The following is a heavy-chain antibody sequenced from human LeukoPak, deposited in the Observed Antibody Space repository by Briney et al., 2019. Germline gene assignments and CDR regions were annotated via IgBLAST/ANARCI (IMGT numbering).Heavy chain of an antibody. CDR3: AREGGAPNWFDP. V-gene: IGHV1-69*01. J-gene: IGHJ5*02. Sequence: SVKVSCKASGGTFSSYAISWVRQAPGQGLEWMGGIIPIFGTANYAQKFQGRVTITADESTSTAYMELSSLRSEDTAVYYCAREGGAPNWFDPWGQGTLVTVSS. D-gene: IGHD1-26*01. CDR1: GGTFSSYA. CDR2: IIPIFGTA.